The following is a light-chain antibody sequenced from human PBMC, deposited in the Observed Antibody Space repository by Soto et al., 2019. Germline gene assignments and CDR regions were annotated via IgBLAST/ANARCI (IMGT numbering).Light chain of an antibody. CDR3: MQGTHWPPA. V-gene: IGKV2-30*01. CDR2: KVF. J-gene: IGKJ1*01. CDR1: QSLVYSNGNTY. Sequence: DVVMTQSPLSLPVTLGQPASISCRSSQSLVYSNGNTYLNWFQQRPGQSPRRLIYKVFNRDSGVPDRFSGSGSGPDFTLKISRVEAEDVGVYYCMQGTHWPPAFGQGTKVEIK.